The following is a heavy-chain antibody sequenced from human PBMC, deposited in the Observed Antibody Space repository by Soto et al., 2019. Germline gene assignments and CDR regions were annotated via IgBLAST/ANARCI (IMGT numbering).Heavy chain of an antibody. CDR2: VSGSGGST. Sequence: GGSLRLSCAASGFTFSTYAMSWVRQAPGKGLEWVSAVSGSGGSTYYADSVKGRFTISRDNSKNTLYLQMNSLRAEDTAVYYCAKGSYCTNGICYNYWGQGTLVTVSS. V-gene: IGHV3-23*01. CDR1: GFTFSTYA. D-gene: IGHD2-8*01. J-gene: IGHJ4*02. CDR3: AKGSYCTNGICYNY.